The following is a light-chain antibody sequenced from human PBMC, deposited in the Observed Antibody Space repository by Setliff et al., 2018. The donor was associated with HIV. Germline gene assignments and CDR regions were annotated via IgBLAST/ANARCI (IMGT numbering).Light chain of an antibody. CDR1: SSDVGGYDY. CDR3: SSHRSGSTLDFV. V-gene: IGLV2-14*03. Sequence: QSVLTQPASVSGSPGQSITISCAGTSSDVGGYDYVSWYQQHPDKAPKLLIYDVSNRPSGVSNRFSGSKSGNTASLTISGLQAEDEADYYCSSHRSGSTLDFVFGTGTKVTVL. J-gene: IGLJ1*01. CDR2: DVS.